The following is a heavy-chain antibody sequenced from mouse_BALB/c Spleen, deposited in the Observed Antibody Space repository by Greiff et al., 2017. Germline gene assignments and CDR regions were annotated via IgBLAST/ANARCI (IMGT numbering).Heavy chain of an antibody. V-gene: IGHV5-17*02. J-gene: IGHJ4*01. CDR1: GFTFSSFG. Sequence: EVMLVESGGGLVQPGGSRKLSCAASGFTFSSFGMHWVRQAPEKGLEWVAYISSGSSTIYYADTVKGRFTISRDNPKNTLFLQMTSLRSEDTAMYYCARFTTATSYAMDYWGQGTSVTVSS. CDR2: ISSGSSTI. CDR3: ARFTTATSYAMDY. D-gene: IGHD1-2*01.